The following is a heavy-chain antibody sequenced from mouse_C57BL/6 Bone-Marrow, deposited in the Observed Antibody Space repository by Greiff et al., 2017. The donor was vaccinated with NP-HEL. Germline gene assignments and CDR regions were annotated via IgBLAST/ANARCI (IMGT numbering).Heavy chain of an antibody. J-gene: IGHJ4*01. CDR1: GYTFTSYG. CDR2: IYPRSGNT. Sequence: VQLQQSGAELARPGASVKLSCKASGYTFTSYGISWVTQSTGQGLEWVGEIYPRSGNTYYNEQFKGTATLTAAKSSSTGYMELRSLTSEDSAVYVCAREYYGSSYYYAMDYWGQGTSVTVSS. CDR3: AREYYGSSYYYAMDY. D-gene: IGHD1-1*01. V-gene: IGHV1-81*01.